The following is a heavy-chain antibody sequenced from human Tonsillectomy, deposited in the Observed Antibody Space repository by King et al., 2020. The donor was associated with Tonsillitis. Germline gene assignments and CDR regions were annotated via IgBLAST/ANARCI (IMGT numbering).Heavy chain of an antibody. CDR2: INDSGST. J-gene: IGHJ6*02. CDR1: GGSFSGYY. Sequence: VQLQQWGAGLLKPSETLSLTCAVYGGSFSGYYWSWIRQPPGKRLEWIGDINDSGSTNCNPSLKSRVTISVDTSKNQFSLKLSSVTAADTAVYYCARGEDMHYYYGMDVWGQGTTVTVSS. CDR3: ARGEDMHYYYGMDV. V-gene: IGHV4-34*01.